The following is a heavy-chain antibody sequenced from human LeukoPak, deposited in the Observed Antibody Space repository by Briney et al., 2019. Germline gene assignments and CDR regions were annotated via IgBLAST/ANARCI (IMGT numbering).Heavy chain of an antibody. D-gene: IGHD6-13*01. Sequence: GRSLRLSCAPSGFTFSSYGMHWVRQAPGKGLEWVAVISYDGSNKYYADSVKGRFTISRDNSKNTLYLQMNSLRAEDTAVYYCAKRGPIAAAGRRTGYFDYWGQGTLVTVSS. V-gene: IGHV3-30*18. CDR3: AKRGPIAAAGRRTGYFDY. J-gene: IGHJ4*02. CDR1: GFTFSSYG. CDR2: ISYDGSNK.